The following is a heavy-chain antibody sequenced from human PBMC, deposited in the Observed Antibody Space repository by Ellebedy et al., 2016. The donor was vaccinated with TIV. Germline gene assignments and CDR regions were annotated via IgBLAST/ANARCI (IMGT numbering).Heavy chain of an antibody. CDR1: GFTFGTYA. Sequence: GGSLRLXXVASGFTFGTYAMNWVRQAPGKGLEWVSGIRDSGGSTHYADSVEGRFTVSRDNSKNTLYLQMNSLRVEDTAVYFCAKRRDSSGPLDYWGQGTLVTVSS. CDR2: IRDSGGST. D-gene: IGHD6-19*01. CDR3: AKRRDSSGPLDY. J-gene: IGHJ4*02. V-gene: IGHV3-23*01.